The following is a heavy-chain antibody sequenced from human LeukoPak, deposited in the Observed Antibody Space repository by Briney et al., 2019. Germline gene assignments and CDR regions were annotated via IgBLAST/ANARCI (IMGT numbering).Heavy chain of an antibody. Sequence: PGGSLRLSCAAAGFIFSDYGMHWVRQAPGKGLEWVTFIQDDGSDRFYADSVKGRFTIPRDKSQNTLYLHMNSLRPEDTSVYYCVAGFGVFNYWGQGTLVTVSS. V-gene: IGHV3-30*02. CDR2: IQDDGSDR. D-gene: IGHD3-10*01. CDR1: GFIFSDYG. J-gene: IGHJ4*02. CDR3: VAGFGVFNY.